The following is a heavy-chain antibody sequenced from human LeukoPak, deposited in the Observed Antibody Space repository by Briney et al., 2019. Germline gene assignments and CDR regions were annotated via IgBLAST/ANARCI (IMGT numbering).Heavy chain of an antibody. CDR1: GYTFRDYY. V-gene: IGHV1-2*02. CDR3: ARDGEYGTGSYYRGCFDY. Sequence: ASVKVSCKASGYTFRDYYIHWVRQAPGQGLEWIGWIHPRSGETNYAYKFRGRVTMTRDTSISTAYMDLGSLGSDDTAVYYCARDGEYGTGSYYRGCFDYWGQGILVTVSS. CDR2: IHPRSGET. J-gene: IGHJ4*02. D-gene: IGHD3-10*01.